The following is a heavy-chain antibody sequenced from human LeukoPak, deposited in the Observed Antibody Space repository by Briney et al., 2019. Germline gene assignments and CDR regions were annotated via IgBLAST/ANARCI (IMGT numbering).Heavy chain of an antibody. CDR2: IYYSGST. Sequence: SETLSLTCTVSGGSISSYYWSWIRQPPGKGLECIGYIYYSGSTNYNPSLKSRVTISVDTSKNQFSLKLSSATAADTAVYYCARDGCSGGSCYRDYYGMDVWGQGTTVTVSS. CDR3: ARDGCSGGSCYRDYYGMDV. J-gene: IGHJ6*02. CDR1: GGSISSYY. V-gene: IGHV4-59*01. D-gene: IGHD2-15*01.